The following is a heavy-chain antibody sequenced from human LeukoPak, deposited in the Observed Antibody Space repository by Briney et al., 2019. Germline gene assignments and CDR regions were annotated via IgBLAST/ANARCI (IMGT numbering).Heavy chain of an antibody. J-gene: IGHJ4*02. CDR2: IYYSGST. CDR1: GGSFSGYY. D-gene: IGHD1-26*01. Sequence: SETLSLTCAVYGGSFSGYYWSWIRQPPGKGLEWIGYIYYSGSTYYNPSLKSRVTISVDTSKNQFSLKLSSVTAADTAVYYCARTPSRGSDGLDYWGQGTLVTVSS. V-gene: IGHV4-34*09. CDR3: ARTPSRGSDGLDY.